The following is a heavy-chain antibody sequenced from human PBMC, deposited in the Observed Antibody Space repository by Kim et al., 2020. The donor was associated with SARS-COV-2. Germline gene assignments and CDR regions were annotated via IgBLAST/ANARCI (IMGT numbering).Heavy chain of an antibody. CDR3: ARVGYDYVWGSYRDYYYYYGMDV. CDR1: GFTFSDYY. V-gene: IGHV3-11*05. J-gene: IGHJ6*02. D-gene: IGHD3-16*02. CDR2: ISSSSSYT. Sequence: GGSLRLSCAASGFTFSDYYMSWIRQAPGKGLEWVSYISSSSSYTNYADSVKGRFTISRDNAKNSLYQQMNSLRAEDAAGYYCARVGYDYVWGSYRDYYYYYGMDVWGRGPTVTVSS.